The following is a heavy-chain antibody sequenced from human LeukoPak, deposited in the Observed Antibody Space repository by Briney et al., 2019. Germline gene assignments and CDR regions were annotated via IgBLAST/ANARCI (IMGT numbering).Heavy chain of an antibody. J-gene: IGHJ4*02. D-gene: IGHD4-17*01. V-gene: IGHV3-30*01. CDR1: GFTFSSYA. Sequence: GGSLRLSCAASGFTFSSYAMHWVRQAPGKGLEWVPVISYDGSNKYYAGSVKGRFTISRDNSKNTLYLQMNSLRAEDTAVYYCARVDPVHAFDYWGQGTLVTVSS. CDR2: ISYDGSNK. CDR3: ARVDPVHAFDY.